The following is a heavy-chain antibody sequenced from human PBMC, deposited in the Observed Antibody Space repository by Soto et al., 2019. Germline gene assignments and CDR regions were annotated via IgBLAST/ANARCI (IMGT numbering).Heavy chain of an antibody. CDR3: TKVSGFYPHYDYSDS. Sequence: GGSLRLSCAASGFTFRSYAMRWVRQVPGKGLEWVSGISGSGGSTYYADSVKGRFTISRDNSKNTVNLQMNSLRAEDTAVYYCTKVSGFYPHYDYSDSWGQGTLVTVSS. CDR2: ISGSGGST. D-gene: IGHD3-16*01. CDR1: GFTFRSYA. V-gene: IGHV3-23*01. J-gene: IGHJ4*02.